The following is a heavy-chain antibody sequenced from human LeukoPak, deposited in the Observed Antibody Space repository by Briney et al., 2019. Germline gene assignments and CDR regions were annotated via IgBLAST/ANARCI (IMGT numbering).Heavy chain of an antibody. CDR2: INPNSGGT. J-gene: IGHJ4*02. V-gene: IGHV1-2*02. CDR3: ARTNGAYEYN. D-gene: IGHD5-12*01. Sequence: GASVKVSCKASGYTFTGYYMHWVRQDPGQGLEWMGWINPNSGGTNYAQKFQGRLTLTRDTSIGTAYMEVSRLISDDTAVYYCARTNGAYEYNWGQGTRVIVSS. CDR1: GYTFTGYY.